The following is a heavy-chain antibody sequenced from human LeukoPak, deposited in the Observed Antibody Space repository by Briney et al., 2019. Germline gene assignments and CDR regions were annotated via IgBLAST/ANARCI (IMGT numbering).Heavy chain of an antibody. D-gene: IGHD3-22*01. V-gene: IGHV5-51*01. J-gene: IGHJ5*02. CDR3: ARQSNQLYYDSSGTSYNWFDP. Sequence: GESLKISCKGSGYSFTSYWIGWVRQMPGKGLEWMGIIYPGDSDTRYSPSFQGQVTISADKSISTAYLQWSSLKASDTAMYYCARQSNQLYYDSSGTSYNWFDPWGQGTLVTVSS. CDR1: GYSFTSYW. CDR2: IYPGDSDT.